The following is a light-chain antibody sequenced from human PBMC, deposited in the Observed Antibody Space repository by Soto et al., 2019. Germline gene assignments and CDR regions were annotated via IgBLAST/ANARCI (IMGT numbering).Light chain of an antibody. V-gene: IGLV2-14*01. CDR3: CSYTRRSTRV. CDR2: EVS. CDR1: SSDIGGYKY. J-gene: IGLJ2*01. Sequence: QSALTQPASVSGSPGQSITISCTGTSSDIGGYKYVSWYQQHPGIAPKLMIYEVSNRPSGVSNRFSGAKSGNTACLTISGLQAEYEADYYCCSYTRRSTRVFGGGTQLTVL.